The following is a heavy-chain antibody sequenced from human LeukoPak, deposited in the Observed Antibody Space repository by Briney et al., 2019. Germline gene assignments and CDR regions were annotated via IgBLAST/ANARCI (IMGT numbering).Heavy chain of an antibody. CDR1: GGSISSGDYY. CDR3: ATGTGTTDYYYYYMDV. D-gene: IGHD1-7*01. CDR2: IYYSGST. J-gene: IGHJ6*03. V-gene: IGHV4-30-4*08. Sequence: SQTLSLTCTVSGGSISSGDYYWSWIRQPPGKGLEWIGYIYYSGSTYYNPSLKSRVTISVDTSKNQFSLKLSSVTAADTAVYYCATGTGTTDYYYYYMDVWGKGTTVTVSS.